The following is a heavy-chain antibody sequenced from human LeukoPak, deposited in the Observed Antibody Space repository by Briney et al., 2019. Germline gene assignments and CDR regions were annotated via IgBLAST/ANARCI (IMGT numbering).Heavy chain of an antibody. Sequence: PSETLSLTCTVSAYSISTGYYWGWIRQPPGKGLEWIGSIYHSGNTYYNPSLKSRVTISVDTSKNQFSLKLSSVTAADTAMYYCARQYCGSTNCYVVDYFDYWGQGTLVTVSS. CDR2: IYHSGNT. J-gene: IGHJ4*02. D-gene: IGHD2-2*01. CDR3: ARQYCGSTNCYVVDYFDY. CDR1: AYSISTGYY. V-gene: IGHV4-38-2*02.